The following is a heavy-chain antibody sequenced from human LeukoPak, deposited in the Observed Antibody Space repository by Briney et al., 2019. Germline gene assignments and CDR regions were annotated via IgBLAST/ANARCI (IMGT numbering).Heavy chain of an antibody. V-gene: IGHV1-69*13. CDR1: GGTFNNFA. CDR3: ARDQEGFDY. CDR2: IIPMSGTA. J-gene: IGHJ4*02. Sequence: GASVKVSCKASGGTFNNFAISWVRQAPGQGLEWVGGIIPMSGTANYAQKFQGRVTITADESTSTAYMELSSLRSEDTAIYYCARDQEGFDYWGQGALVTVSS.